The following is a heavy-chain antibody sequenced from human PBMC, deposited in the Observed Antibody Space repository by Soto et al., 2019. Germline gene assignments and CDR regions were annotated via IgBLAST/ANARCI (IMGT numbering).Heavy chain of an antibody. D-gene: IGHD3-10*01. CDR1: GFTLGRYG. V-gene: IGHV3-23*01. CDR2: VSPNGQGI. J-gene: IGHJ4*02. CDR3: AKDRDYPRDYVHY. Sequence: LRLSCPASGFTLGRYGVSWVRQAPGKGLEWVSAVSPNGQGIYYADSVRGRFTISRDFSKNTVFLHMDSLRAEDTAVYYCAKDRDYPRDYVHYWGQGTLVTVSS.